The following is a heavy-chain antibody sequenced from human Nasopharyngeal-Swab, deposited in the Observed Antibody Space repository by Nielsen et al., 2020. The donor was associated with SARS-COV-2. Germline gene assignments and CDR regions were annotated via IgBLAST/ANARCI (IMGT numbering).Heavy chain of an antibody. CDR2: ISAYNGNT. J-gene: IGHJ4*02. CDR1: GYTLTSYG. CDR3: AAGVLGYCSGGSCPDY. V-gene: IGHV1-18*01. D-gene: IGHD2-15*01. Sequence: ASVKVSCKASGYTLTSYGTSWVRQAPGQGLEWMGWISAYNGNTNYAQKLQGRVTMITDTSTSTAYMELRSLRSDDTAVYYCAAGVLGYCSGGSCPDYWGQGTLVTVSS.